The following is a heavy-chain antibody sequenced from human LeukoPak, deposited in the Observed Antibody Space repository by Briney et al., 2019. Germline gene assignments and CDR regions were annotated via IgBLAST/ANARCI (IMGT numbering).Heavy chain of an antibody. CDR3: VKAGLNADIILNS. V-gene: IGHV3-23*01. J-gene: IGHJ4*02. CDR1: GFTFSIYV. Sequence: PGGSLRLSCAASGFTFSIYVMTWVRQAPGKGLEWVSAIYGSGETTYYADPVKGRFTVSRDNSKNTLYLQMNGLRVEDTAVYYCVKAGLNADIILNSWGQGTLVTVSS. D-gene: IGHD4-23*01. CDR2: IYGSGETT.